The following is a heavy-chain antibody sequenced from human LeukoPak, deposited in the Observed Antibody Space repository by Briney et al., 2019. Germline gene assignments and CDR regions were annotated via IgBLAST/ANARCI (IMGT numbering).Heavy chain of an antibody. J-gene: IGHJ6*03. CDR3: ARDYTDAPYYYYMDV. V-gene: IGHV3-23*01. CDR2: ISVSGNT. CDR1: GFTLSSYA. Sequence: GGSLRLSCAASGFTLSSYAMSWVRQGPGKGLEWVSAISVSGNTYHADSVKGRFTISRDSSKNTLYLQMNSLRAEDTAVYYCARDYTDAPYYYYMDVWGKGTTVTISS. D-gene: IGHD3-16*01.